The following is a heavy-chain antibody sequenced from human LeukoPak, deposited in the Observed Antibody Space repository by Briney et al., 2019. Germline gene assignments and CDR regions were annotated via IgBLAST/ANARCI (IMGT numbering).Heavy chain of an antibody. CDR2: ISSSGSTI. CDR1: GFTFSSYE. J-gene: IGHJ4*02. V-gene: IGHV3-48*03. Sequence: GGSLRLSCAASGFTFSSYEMNWVRQAPGKGLEWVSYISSSGSTIYYADSVKGRFTISRDNAKNSLYLQMNSLRAEDTAVYYCARAQSLGSDLHFDYWGQGTLVTVSS. D-gene: IGHD4-11*01. CDR3: ARAQSLGSDLHFDY.